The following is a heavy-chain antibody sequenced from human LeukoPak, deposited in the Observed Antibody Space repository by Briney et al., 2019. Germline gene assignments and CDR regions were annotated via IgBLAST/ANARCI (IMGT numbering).Heavy chain of an antibody. D-gene: IGHD3-10*01. J-gene: IGHJ4*02. V-gene: IGHV3-48*01. CDR2: IRSSSRTI. CDR1: GFTFSSYS. CDR3: ARDGSGRVPEMSAPDY. Sequence: GGSLRLSCAASGFTFSSYSMNGVRQDPGKGLEWVSYIRSSSRTIYYADSVKGRFTISRDNAKNSLYLQMNSLRAEDTAVYYCARDGSGRVPEMSAPDYWGQGTLVTVSS.